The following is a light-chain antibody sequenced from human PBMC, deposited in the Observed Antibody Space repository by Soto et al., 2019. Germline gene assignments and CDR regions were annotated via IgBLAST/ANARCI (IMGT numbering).Light chain of an antibody. V-gene: IGKV3-11*01. CDR2: DAS. Sequence: EIVLTQSPATLSLSPGERATLSCRASQSVSSYLAWYQQKPGQAPRLLIYDASNRATGIPARFSGSGPGTDFTLTISSQEPEDFAVYYCQQRSNWPPWTFGQGTKVEIK. CDR1: QSVSSY. CDR3: QQRSNWPPWT. J-gene: IGKJ1*01.